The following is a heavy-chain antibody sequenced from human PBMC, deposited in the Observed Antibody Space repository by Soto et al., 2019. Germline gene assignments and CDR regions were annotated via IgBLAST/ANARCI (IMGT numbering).Heavy chain of an antibody. Sequence: SETLSLTCTVSGGSISSSSYYWGWIRQPPGKGLEWIGYIYYSGSTNYNPSLKSRVTISVDTSKNQFSLKLSSVTAADTAVYYCARLSLGYCSSTSCYGRYYYYGMDVWGQGTTVTVS. V-gene: IGHV4-61*05. CDR3: ARLSLGYCSSTSCYGRYYYYGMDV. D-gene: IGHD2-2*01. CDR2: IYYSGST. CDR1: GGSISSSSYY. J-gene: IGHJ6*02.